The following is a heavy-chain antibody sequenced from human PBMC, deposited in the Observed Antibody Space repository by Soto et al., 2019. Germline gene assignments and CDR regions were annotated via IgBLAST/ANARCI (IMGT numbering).Heavy chain of an antibody. J-gene: IGHJ3*01. CDR2: INAGNGHT. D-gene: IGHD2-2*01. CDR3: ARDCSAATCYVGALDF. CDR1: GYMFSSYV. Sequence: QVLLVQSGAEEKKPGASVKVSCKASGYMFSSYVMHWVRQAPGQRLEWMGLINAGNGHTDYSQKFQGRVTIKSDTSENTAYMDLRSLRFEDTAVYVCARDCSAATCYVGALDFWGQGTKVIVSS. V-gene: IGHV1-3*05.